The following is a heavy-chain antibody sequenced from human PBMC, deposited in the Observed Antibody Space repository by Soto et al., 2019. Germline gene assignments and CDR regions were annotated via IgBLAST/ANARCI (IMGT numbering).Heavy chain of an antibody. Sequence: QLQLQESGSGLVKPSQTLSLTCAVSGGSISSGGYSWSWIRQPPGKGLEWIGYIYHSGSTYYNPSLKSRVTISVDRSKNQFSLKLSSVTAADTAVYYCARAIEFSVGKNSFWSGYGTVYGMDVWGQGTTVTVSS. CDR1: GGSISSGGYS. V-gene: IGHV4-30-2*01. J-gene: IGHJ6*02. CDR3: ARAIEFSVGKNSFWSGYGTVYGMDV. CDR2: IYHSGST. D-gene: IGHD3-3*01.